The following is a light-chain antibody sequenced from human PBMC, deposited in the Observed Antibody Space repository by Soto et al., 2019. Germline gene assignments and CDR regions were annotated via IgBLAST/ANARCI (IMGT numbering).Light chain of an antibody. CDR2: KAS. CDR3: QQANSFPLT. Sequence: DIQMTQSPSTLSASIGDRVSITCRASQTITVWLAWYQQKPGKAPKLLISKASSLESGVPARFSGSGSGTDFTLTISSLQPDDLATYYCQQANSFPLTFGGGTKVEIK. V-gene: IGKV1-5*03. J-gene: IGKJ4*01. CDR1: QTITVW.